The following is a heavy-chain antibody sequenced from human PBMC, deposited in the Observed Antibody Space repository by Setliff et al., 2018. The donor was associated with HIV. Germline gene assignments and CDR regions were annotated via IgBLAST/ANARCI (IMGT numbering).Heavy chain of an antibody. V-gene: IGHV4-38-2*01. CDR3: ARGKSGSYDAYDM. CDR2: MFHSGNT. Sequence: PSETLSLTCAVSGYSISNGYYWGWLRQSPGKGLEWIGSMFHSGNTYYNPSLESRASMSVDTSTNQVSLQLSSVTAADPAVYYCARGKSGSYDAYDMWGQGTMVTVSS. CDR1: GYSISNGYY. D-gene: IGHD5-12*01. J-gene: IGHJ3*02.